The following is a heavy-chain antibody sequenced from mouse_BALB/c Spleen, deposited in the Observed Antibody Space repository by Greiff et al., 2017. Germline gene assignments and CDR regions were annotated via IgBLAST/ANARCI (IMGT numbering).Heavy chain of an antibody. V-gene: IGHV5-9-4*01. CDR2: ISSGGSYT. Sequence: EVNLVESGGGLVKPGGSLKLSCAASGFTFSSYAMSWVRQSPEKRLEWVAEISSGGSYTYYPDTVTGRFTISRDNAKNTLYLEMSSLRSEDTAMYYCAREDFDYWGQGTTLTVSS. J-gene: IGHJ2*01. CDR3: AREDFDY. CDR1: GFTFSSYA.